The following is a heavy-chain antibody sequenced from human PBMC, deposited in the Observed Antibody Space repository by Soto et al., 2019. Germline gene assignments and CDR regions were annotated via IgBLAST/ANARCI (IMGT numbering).Heavy chain of an antibody. J-gene: IGHJ4*02. CDR1: GGTFNSYS. CDR2: ISPIFGTA. Sequence: VQLEQSGAEVQKSGSSVNVSCKASGGTFNSYSITWVRQAPGQGLEWMGGISPIFGTADYAQRFQGRVTITAGESTNTVYMALTGLTSEDTAVYYCAKSRSCSAGSCSWIPESRGQGTLVSVSS. CDR3: AKSRSCSAGSCSWIPES. V-gene: IGHV1-69*01. D-gene: IGHD2-15*01.